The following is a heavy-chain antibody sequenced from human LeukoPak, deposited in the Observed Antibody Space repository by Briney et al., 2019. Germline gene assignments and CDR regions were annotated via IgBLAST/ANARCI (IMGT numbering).Heavy chain of an antibody. CDR2: ISGSGGST. D-gene: IGHD6-13*01. CDR1: GFTFSSYS. V-gene: IGHV3-23*01. CDR3: AKVRSWERYYMDV. J-gene: IGHJ6*03. Sequence: GGSLRLSCAASGFTFSSYSMNWVRQAPGKELEWVSAISGSGGSTYYADSVKGRFTISRDNSKNTLYLQMNSLRAEDTAVYYCAKVRSWERYYMDVWGKGTTVTVSS.